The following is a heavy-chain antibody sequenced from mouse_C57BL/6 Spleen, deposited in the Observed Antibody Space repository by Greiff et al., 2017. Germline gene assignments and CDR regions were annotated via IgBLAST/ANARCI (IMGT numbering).Heavy chain of an antibody. J-gene: IGHJ3*01. CDR2: IDPSDSYT. Sequence: QVQLQQPGAELVKPGASVKLSCKASGYTFTRYWMQWVKQRPGQGLEWIGEIDPSDSYTNYNQKFKGKATLTVDTSSSTAYMQLSSLTSEDSAVYYCARRGAWFAYWGQGTLVTVSA. CDR3: ARRGAWFAY. D-gene: IGHD3-1*01. CDR1: GYTFTRYW. V-gene: IGHV1-50*01.